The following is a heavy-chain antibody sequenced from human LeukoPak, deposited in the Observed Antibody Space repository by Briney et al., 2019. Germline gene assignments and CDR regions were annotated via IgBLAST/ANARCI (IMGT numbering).Heavy chain of an antibody. CDR2: IATSGDNT. D-gene: IGHD3-22*01. Sequence: GGSLRLSCAASGFTFSSYAMSWVRQAPGKGLGWVSSIATSGDNTYYADSVKGRFTISRDNSKNTLCLQMNSLRAEDTAVYYCAKRGAHDNRYFDYWGQGTLVTVSS. CDR1: GFTFSSYA. CDR3: AKRGAHDNRYFDY. J-gene: IGHJ4*02. V-gene: IGHV3-23*01.